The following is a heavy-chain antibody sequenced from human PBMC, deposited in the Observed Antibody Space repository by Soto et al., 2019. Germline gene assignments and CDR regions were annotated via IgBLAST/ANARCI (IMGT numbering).Heavy chain of an antibody. CDR2: ISGSDDNT. D-gene: IGHD3-9*01. V-gene: IGHV3-23*01. J-gene: IGHJ4*02. CDR1: GFTFSSYA. Sequence: GGSLRLSCAASGFTFSSYAMNWVRQAPGKGLEWVSTISGSDDNTYYADSVKGRFTISRDNSKNTLYLQMNSLRAEDTAVYYCAKGSPISKRAFFDYWGQGTLVTVSS. CDR3: AKGSPISKRAFFDY.